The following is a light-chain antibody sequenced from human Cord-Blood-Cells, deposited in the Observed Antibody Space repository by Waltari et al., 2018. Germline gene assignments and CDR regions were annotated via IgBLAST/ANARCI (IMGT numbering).Light chain of an antibody. CDR1: QSISSY. V-gene: IGKV1-39*01. Sequence: DIQMTQSPSSLSESGGDRVTITCRASQSISSYLNWYQQKPGKAPKLLIYAASSLQSGVPSRFSGSGSGTDFTLTISSLQPEDFATYYCQQSYSTPLTFGGGTKVEIK. CDR2: AAS. CDR3: QQSYSTPLT. J-gene: IGKJ4*01.